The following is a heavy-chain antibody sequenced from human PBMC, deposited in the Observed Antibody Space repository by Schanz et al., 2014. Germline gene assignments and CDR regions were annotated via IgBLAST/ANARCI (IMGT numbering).Heavy chain of an antibody. D-gene: IGHD2-2*01. J-gene: IGHJ4*02. Sequence: QVQLVESGGGVVQPGRSLRLSCAASGFTFSSYGMHWVRQAPCKGLEWVAAMSYDGSIKYYGDSVKGRFTISRDNSKNTLYLHMNTLRSEDTAVYYCAKDSTHIDIVLVPTAIDYWGQGTLVTVSS. V-gene: IGHV3-30*18. CDR1: GFTFSSYG. CDR3: AKDSTHIDIVLVPTAIDY. CDR2: MSYDGSIK.